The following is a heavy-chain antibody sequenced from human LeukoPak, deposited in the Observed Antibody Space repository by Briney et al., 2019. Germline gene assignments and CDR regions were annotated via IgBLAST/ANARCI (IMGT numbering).Heavy chain of an antibody. Sequence: GGSLRLSCSASGVTLSSNYMRWVRHPTGKALEWVSLIYSGRSTYYAASVKGRLTISRDNTKNTLYLQMNSLRAEDTAAYYRARERGYSYGGFDYWGQGSLLSASA. V-gene: IGHV3-66*01. CDR2: IYSGRST. J-gene: IGHJ4*02. CDR1: GVTLSSNY. CDR3: ARERGYSYGGFDY. D-gene: IGHD5-18*01.